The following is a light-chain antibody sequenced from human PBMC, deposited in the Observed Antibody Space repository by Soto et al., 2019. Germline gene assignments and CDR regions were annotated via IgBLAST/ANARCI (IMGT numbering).Light chain of an antibody. CDR1: QDINTY. CDR3: QQRKSYPIT. Sequence: DIPLTQSPSFLSASVGDRVTITCRASQDINTYLAWYQQKPGKAPKLLIFAASTLQNGVPSRFSGSGSGTEFTVPITSLQPEDFATYYCQQRKSYPITFGQGTRLEIK. CDR2: AAS. J-gene: IGKJ5*01. V-gene: IGKV1-9*01.